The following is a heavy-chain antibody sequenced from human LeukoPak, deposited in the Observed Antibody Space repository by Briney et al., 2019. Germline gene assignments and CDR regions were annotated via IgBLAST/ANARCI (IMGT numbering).Heavy chain of an antibody. D-gene: IGHD7-27*01. CDR1: GYTFTSYD. Sequence: ASVKVSRKASGYTFTSYDFNWVREATAQRPEWMGWMSPNSGDTGYAQKFQDRVTMTRNTSISTAYMELSSLRSDDTAVYYCARGPPNWGYDYWGPGTLVTVSS. CDR3: ARGPPNWGYDY. CDR2: MSPNSGDT. J-gene: IGHJ4*02. V-gene: IGHV1-8*01.